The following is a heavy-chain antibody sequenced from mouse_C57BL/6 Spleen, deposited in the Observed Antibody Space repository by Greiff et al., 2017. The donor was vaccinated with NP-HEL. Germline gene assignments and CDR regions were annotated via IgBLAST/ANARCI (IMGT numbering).Heavy chain of an antibody. CDR1: GYTFTSYW. J-gene: IGHJ2*01. Sequence: VQLQQSGAELVRPGSSVKLSCKASGYTFTSYWMDWVKQRPGQGLEWIGNIYPSDSETHYNQKFKDKATLTVDKSSSTAYMQLSSLTSEDSAVYYCARITTVVANFDYWGQGTTLTVSS. CDR2: IYPSDSET. V-gene: IGHV1-61*01. D-gene: IGHD1-1*01. CDR3: ARITTVVANFDY.